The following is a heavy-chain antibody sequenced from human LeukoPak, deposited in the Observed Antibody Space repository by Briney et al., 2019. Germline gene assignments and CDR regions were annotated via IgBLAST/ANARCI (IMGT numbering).Heavy chain of an antibody. Sequence: ASVKVSCKASGYTFTGYYMHWVRQAPGQGLEWMGWINPNSGGTNYAQKFQGRVTMTRDTSISTAYMELSRLRSDDTAVYYCARDRMYSSSWYSREYYYYYYMDVWGKGTTVTVSS. CDR1: GYTFTGYY. V-gene: IGHV1-2*02. D-gene: IGHD6-13*01. CDR3: ARDRMYSSSWYSREYYYYYYMDV. CDR2: INPNSGGT. J-gene: IGHJ6*03.